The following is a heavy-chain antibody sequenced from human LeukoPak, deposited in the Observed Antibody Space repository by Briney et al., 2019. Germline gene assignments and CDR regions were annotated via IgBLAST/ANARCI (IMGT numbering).Heavy chain of an antibody. CDR2: INSDGSST. D-gene: IGHD2-8*01. V-gene: IGHV3-74*01. CDR3: ARDGQGWSFDY. CDR1: GFSFSSYW. J-gene: IGHJ4*02. Sequence: GGSLRLSCAASGFSFSSYWMHWARQTPGKGLVWVSRINSDGSSTSTADSGKGGFTISRDNAKNPLYLQMNSLRAEDTAVYYCARDGQGWSFDYWGQGTLVTVSS.